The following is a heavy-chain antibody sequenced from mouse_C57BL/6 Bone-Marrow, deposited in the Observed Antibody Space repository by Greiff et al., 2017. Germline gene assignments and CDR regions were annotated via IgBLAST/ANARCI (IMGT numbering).Heavy chain of an antibody. V-gene: IGHV5-4*03. Sequence: EVKVVESGGGLVKPGGSLKLSCAASGFTFSSYAMSWVRQTPEKRLEWVATISDGGSYTYYPDNVKGRFTISRDNDKNNLYLQMSHLKSEDTAMYDCARGETLVVPAYWYCDVWGTGTTVTVSS. CDR2: ISDGGSYT. CDR1: GFTFSSYA. J-gene: IGHJ1*03. CDR3: ARGETLVVPAYWYCDV. D-gene: IGHD1-1*01.